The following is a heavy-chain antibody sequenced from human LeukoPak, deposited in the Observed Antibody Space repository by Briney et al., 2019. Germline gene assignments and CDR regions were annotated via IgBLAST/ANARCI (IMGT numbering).Heavy chain of an antibody. J-gene: IGHJ4*02. Sequence: PGGSLRLSCAASGFIFRGYGMHWVRQAPGKGLEWVAFIRSDGSNKYYADSMKGRFTISRDNSKSTLYLQMNSLRAEDTAVYYCAKDGGLGDYGDYWGQGTLVTVSS. CDR3: AKDGGLGDYGDY. CDR1: GFIFRGYG. V-gene: IGHV3-30*02. D-gene: IGHD3-16*01. CDR2: IRSDGSNK.